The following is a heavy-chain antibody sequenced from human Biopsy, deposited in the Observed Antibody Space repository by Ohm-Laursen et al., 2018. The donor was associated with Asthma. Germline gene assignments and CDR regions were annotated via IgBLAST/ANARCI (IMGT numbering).Heavy chain of an antibody. Sequence: ASVKVSCKASGYNFISFAIHWVRQAPGQRLEWMGWVDTGNGDTKYSQKFQGRVTITRDTSASTAYMELRSLRSEDTATYYCARTYYDFLTGQVKDVFGVWGQRTMVTVSS. D-gene: IGHD3-9*01. V-gene: IGHV1-3*04. J-gene: IGHJ3*01. CDR2: VDTGNGDT. CDR3: ARTYYDFLTGQVKDVFGV. CDR1: GYNFISFA.